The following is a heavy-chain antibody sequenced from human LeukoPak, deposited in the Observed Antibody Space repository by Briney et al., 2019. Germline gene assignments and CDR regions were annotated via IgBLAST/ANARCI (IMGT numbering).Heavy chain of an antibody. CDR2: INSNRGGT. J-gene: IGHJ3*02. CDR3: AKYRITMIVVGGAFDI. CDR1: GYTFTNYY. V-gene: IGHV1-2*02. D-gene: IGHD3-22*01. Sequence: GASVKVSCKASGYTFTNYYIHWVRQAPGQGLEWMGWINSNRGGTNYAQKFQGRVTMTRDTSISTAYMELRSVRSDDTAVYYCAKYRITMIVVGGAFDIWGQGTMVTVSS.